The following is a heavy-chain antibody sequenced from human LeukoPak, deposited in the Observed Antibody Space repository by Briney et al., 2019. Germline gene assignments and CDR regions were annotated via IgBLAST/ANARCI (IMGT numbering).Heavy chain of an antibody. D-gene: IGHD3-10*01. J-gene: IGHJ4*02. CDR1: GGSISSYY. CDR2: IYYSGST. CDR3: ARDGHYFGSGVYFNIDY. Sequence: SETLSLTCTVSGGSISSYYWSWIRQPPGKGLEWIGYIYYSGSTNYNPSLKSRVTISVDTSKNQFSLNLRSVTAADTAFYYCARDGHYFGSGVYFNIDYWGQGTLVTVSS. V-gene: IGHV4-59*12.